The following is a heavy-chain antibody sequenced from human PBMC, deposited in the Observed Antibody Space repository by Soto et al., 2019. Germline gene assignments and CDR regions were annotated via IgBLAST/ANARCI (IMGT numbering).Heavy chain of an antibody. CDR1: GFTFSSYA. CDR3: ARDNGNYGSGSFAH. J-gene: IGHJ4*02. D-gene: IGHD3-10*01. V-gene: IGHV3-23*01. CDR2: LSGTGDSA. Sequence: EVQLLESGGGLVQPGGSLRLSCAASGFTFSSYALSWVGQAPGKGLEWVSALSGTGDSADYANSVKGRFTISRDDSKTTLYLVMSSLRVEDTAIYYCARDNGNYGSGSFAHWGQGTLVTVSS.